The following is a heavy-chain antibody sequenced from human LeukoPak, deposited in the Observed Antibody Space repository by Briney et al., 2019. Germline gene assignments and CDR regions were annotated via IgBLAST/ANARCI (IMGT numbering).Heavy chain of an antibody. Sequence: ASVTVSCKASGYTFTNYYIHWVRQAPGQGLEWMGLIDPSGASTSYAQNFQGRVTMTRDTSTSTVYMELSSLRSEDTAVYYCARAQSGSYLGNWFDPWGQGTLVTVSS. CDR2: IDPSGAST. J-gene: IGHJ5*02. D-gene: IGHD1-26*01. CDR1: GYTFTNYY. CDR3: ARAQSGSYLGNWFDP. V-gene: IGHV1-46*01.